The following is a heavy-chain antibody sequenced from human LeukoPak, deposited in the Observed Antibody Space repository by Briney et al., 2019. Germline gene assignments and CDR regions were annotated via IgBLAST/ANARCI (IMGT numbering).Heavy chain of an antibody. Sequence: SETLSLTCSVSGGSISSYYWSWIRQPPGKGLEWIGSIYHSGSTNYNPSLKSRVTISVDTSKNQFSLKLRSVTAADTAVYYCARENGYKYDYWGQGTLVTVSS. V-gene: IGHV4-59*01. CDR3: ARENGYKYDY. D-gene: IGHD5-24*01. CDR2: IYHSGST. J-gene: IGHJ4*02. CDR1: GGSISSYY.